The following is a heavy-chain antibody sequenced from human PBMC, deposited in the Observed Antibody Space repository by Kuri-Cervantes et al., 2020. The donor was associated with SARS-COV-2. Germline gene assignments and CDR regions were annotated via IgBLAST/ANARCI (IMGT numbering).Heavy chain of an antibody. V-gene: IGHV3-23*01. CDR2: ITGDDRT. D-gene: IGHD1-26*01. CDR1: GFTFSTYA. Sequence: GESLKISCAASSDSGFTFSTYAMSWVRQAPGKGLEWVSVITGDDRTFYADSVKGRFTISRDNSKNTLYLQMNSLRAEDTAVYYCAKDLVGIVGAEWGQGTRVTGYS. CDR3: AKDLVGIVGAE. J-gene: IGHJ4*02.